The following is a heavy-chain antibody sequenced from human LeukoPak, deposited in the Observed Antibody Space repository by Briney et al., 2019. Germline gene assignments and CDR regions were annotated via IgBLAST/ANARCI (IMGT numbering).Heavy chain of an antibody. CDR3: ARGGTYDYVWGSYRSYFDY. V-gene: IGHV3-48*04. D-gene: IGHD3-16*02. CDR2: ISGSSSSI. Sequence: SGGSLRLSCAASGFTFSTYTMNWVRQAPGKGLEWVSYISGSSSSIFYADSVKGRFTISRDNAKNSLYLQMNSLRAEDTAVYYCARGGTYDYVWGSYRSYFDYWGQGTLVTVSS. CDR1: GFTFSTYT. J-gene: IGHJ4*02.